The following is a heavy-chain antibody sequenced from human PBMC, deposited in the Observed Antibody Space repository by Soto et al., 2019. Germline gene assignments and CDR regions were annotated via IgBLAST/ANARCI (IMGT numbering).Heavy chain of an antibody. CDR2: INAGNGNT. CDR3: ARLRLRSSSGLVGFDP. CDR1: GYTFTSYA. Sequence: ASVKVSCKASGYTFTSYAMHWVRQAPGQRLEWMGWINAGNGNTKYSQKFQGRVTITRDTSASTAYMELSSLRSEDTAVYYCARLRLRSSSGLVGFDPWGQGTLVTVSS. D-gene: IGHD6-6*01. V-gene: IGHV1-3*01. J-gene: IGHJ5*02.